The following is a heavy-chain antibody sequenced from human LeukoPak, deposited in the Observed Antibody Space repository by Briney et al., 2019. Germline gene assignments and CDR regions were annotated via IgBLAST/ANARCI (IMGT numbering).Heavy chain of an antibody. V-gene: IGHV3-74*01. J-gene: IGHJ6*03. CDR3: ARVGESGYIYYYYMDV. D-gene: IGHD3-3*01. CDR1: LFTFSSYW. Sequence: GRSLRLFCAASLFTFSSYWMHGVRPAPGKGLVLVSRINRDGSITGYADSLKGRFTISRDNAKNTLYLQMNSLRAEDTAVYYCARVGESGYIYYYYMDVWGKGPTVTVSS. CDR2: INRDGSIT.